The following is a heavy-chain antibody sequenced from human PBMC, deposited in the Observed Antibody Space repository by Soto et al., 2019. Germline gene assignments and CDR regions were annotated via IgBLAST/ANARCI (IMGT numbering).Heavy chain of an antibody. V-gene: IGHV3-48*01. CDR3: ARDLSWGSNWYYYMDV. Sequence: EVQLVESGGGLVQPGGSLRLSCATSGFILSDCAMNWVRQAPGKGLEWVSYISSSSSVIDYADSVKGRFTVSRDNATNSLYLQMNSLRAEDTAVYYCARDLSWGSNWYYYMDVWGKGTTVTVPS. CDR1: GFILSDCA. CDR2: ISSSSSVI. D-gene: IGHD7-27*01. J-gene: IGHJ6*03.